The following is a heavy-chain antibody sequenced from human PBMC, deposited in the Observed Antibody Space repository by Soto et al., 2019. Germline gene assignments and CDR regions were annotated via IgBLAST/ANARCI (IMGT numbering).Heavy chain of an antibody. J-gene: IGHJ4*01. V-gene: IGHV4-59*08. D-gene: IGHD3-16*01. CDR2: LDYSGSP. CDR1: GGSIRSDH. Sequence: SETLSLTCTVSGGSIRSDHWGWIRQPPGKGLEWIGYLDYSGSPKYNPSLKSRVTISMDTSKNQVSLTLNSVTAADTAVYFCATYFRGEGGRGYWGPGTQVTV. CDR3: ATYFRGEGGRGY.